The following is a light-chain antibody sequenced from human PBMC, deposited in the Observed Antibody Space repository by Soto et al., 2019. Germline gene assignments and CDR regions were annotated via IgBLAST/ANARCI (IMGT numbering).Light chain of an antibody. CDR1: QGISSA. CDR3: QQFNSYPFT. V-gene: IGKV1-13*02. CDR2: DAS. Sequence: AIPLTQSPSSLSASVGDRVTITCRASQGISSALAWYQQKPGKAPKLLIYDASSLESGVPSRFSGSGSGTDFSLTTSSLQPEDFPTYYCQQFNSYPFTFGPGTKVYIK. J-gene: IGKJ3*01.